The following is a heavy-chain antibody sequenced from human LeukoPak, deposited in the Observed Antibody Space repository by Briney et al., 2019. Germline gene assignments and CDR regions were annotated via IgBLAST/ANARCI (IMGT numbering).Heavy chain of an antibody. Sequence: ASVKVSCKASGGTFSSYAISWVRQAPGQGLEWMGRIIPIFGIANYAQKFQGRVTITAHKSTSTAYMELSSLRSEDTAVYYCARDLSSPSNFDYWGQGTLVTVSS. CDR2: IIPIFGIA. J-gene: IGHJ4*02. D-gene: IGHD6-6*01. CDR3: ARDLSSPSNFDY. CDR1: GGTFSSYA. V-gene: IGHV1-69*04.